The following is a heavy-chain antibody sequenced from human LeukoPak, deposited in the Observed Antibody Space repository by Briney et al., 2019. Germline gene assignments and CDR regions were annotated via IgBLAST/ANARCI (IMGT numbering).Heavy chain of an antibody. CDR1: GYPFTGYY. CDR2: IHPNSGGT. V-gene: IGHV1-2*02. D-gene: IGHD2-15*01. J-gene: IGHJ4*02. CDR3: ARDRQSVMVEFDY. Sequence: ASVKVSCKASGYPFTGYYMYWVRLAPGQGLEWMGWIHPNSGGTNYAQKFQGRVTMTRDTSISTVYMELSRLRSDDTAVYYCARDRQSVMVEFDYWGQGTLVTVSS.